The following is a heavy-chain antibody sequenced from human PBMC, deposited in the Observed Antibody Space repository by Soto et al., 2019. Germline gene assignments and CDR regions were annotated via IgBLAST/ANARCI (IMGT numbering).Heavy chain of an antibody. V-gene: IGHV3-30-3*01. Sequence: PGGSLRLSCAVSGFTFGSYWMNWVRQAPGKGLEWVAVISYDGSNKYYADSVKGRFTISRDNSKNTLYLQMNSLRAEDTAVYYCARELAYCGGDCYSYYYYGMDVWGQGTTVTVSS. J-gene: IGHJ6*02. CDR2: ISYDGSNK. CDR3: ARELAYCGGDCYSYYYYGMDV. D-gene: IGHD2-21*02. CDR1: GFTFGSYW.